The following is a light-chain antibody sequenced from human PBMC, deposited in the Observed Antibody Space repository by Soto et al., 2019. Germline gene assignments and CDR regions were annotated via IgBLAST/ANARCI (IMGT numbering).Light chain of an antibody. CDR1: SSDVGGSNF. CDR2: DVP. Sequence: QSALTQPASVSDSPGQSITISCTGTSSDVGGSNFVSWYQQHPGKPPKLIIYDVPNRPSGVSNRFSGSKSGSTASLIISRLQTEDEADYYCVSYTSSTTYVFGTGTKVTVL. V-gene: IGLV2-14*03. CDR3: VSYTSSTTYV. J-gene: IGLJ1*01.